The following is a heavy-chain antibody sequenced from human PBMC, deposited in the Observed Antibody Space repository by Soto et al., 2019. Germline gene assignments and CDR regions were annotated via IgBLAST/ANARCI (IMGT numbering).Heavy chain of an antibody. CDR3: ARGRYGDY. D-gene: IGHD1-1*01. CDR1: GYAFTTYG. V-gene: IGHV1-18*01. J-gene: IGHJ4*02. Sequence: QVHLVQSGAEVKKPGASVKVSCKGSGYAFTTYGITWVRQAPGQGLEWMGWISAHNGNTNYAQKLQGRVTVTRDTSTSTAYKELRSLRSDDSAVYYCARGRYGDYWGQGALVNVSS. CDR2: ISAHNGNT.